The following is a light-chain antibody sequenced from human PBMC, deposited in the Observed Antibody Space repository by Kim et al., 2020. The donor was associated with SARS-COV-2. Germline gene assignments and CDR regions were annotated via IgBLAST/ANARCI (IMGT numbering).Light chain of an antibody. Sequence: SYELTQPLSVSVALGQTARITCGGNNIGSKNVNWYQQKPGQAPVLVIYRDTNRPSGIPERFSGSNSGNTATLTISRAQAGDEADYYCQVWDSYTGVFGGGTQLTVL. V-gene: IGLV3-9*01. CDR2: RDT. J-gene: IGLJ3*02. CDR1: NIGSKN. CDR3: QVWDSYTGV.